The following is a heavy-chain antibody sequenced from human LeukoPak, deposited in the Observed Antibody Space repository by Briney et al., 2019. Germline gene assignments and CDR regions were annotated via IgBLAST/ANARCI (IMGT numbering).Heavy chain of an antibody. V-gene: IGHV3-11*01. CDR1: GFTFSDYY. D-gene: IGHD4-23*01. CDR2: ISSSGSTI. J-gene: IGHJ6*02. Sequence: GGSLRLSCAASGFTFSDYYMSWIRQAPGKGLEWVSYISSSGSTIYYADSVKGRFTISRDNAKNSLYLQMNSLRAEDTAVYYCAKLQSDGLRTYYGMDVWGQGTTVTVSS. CDR3: AKLQSDGLRTYYGMDV.